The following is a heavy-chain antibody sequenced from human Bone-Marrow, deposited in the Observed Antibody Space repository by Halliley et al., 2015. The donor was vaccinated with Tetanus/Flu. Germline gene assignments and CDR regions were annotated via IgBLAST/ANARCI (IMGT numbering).Heavy chain of an antibody. CDR3: GRLAKLSGPASWSRPGDS. V-gene: IGHV4-59*08. CDR1: GASVSGFF. CDR2: VSHSGTS. D-gene: IGHD6-13*01. J-gene: IGHJ5*01. Sequence: TLSLTCIVSGASVSGFFWSWIRQPPGKGLQYIGYVSHSGTSTVNPSLKSRVTISLDTSKNSVSLNLTSVTAADTAVYFCGRLAKLSGPASWSRPGDSGGQGALGTVSP.